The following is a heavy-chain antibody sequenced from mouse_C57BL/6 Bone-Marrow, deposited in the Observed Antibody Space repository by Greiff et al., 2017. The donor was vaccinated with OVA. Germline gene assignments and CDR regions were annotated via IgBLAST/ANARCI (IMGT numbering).Heavy chain of an antibody. J-gene: IGHJ4*01. Sequence: EVKVVESGAELVRPGASVKLSCTASGFNIKDDYMHWVKQRPEQGLEWIGWIDPENGDTEYASKFQGKATITADTSSNTAYLQLSSLTSEDTAVYYCTTYYSNYEGYAMDYWGQGTSVTVSS. CDR1: GFNIKDDY. CDR2: IDPENGDT. V-gene: IGHV14-4*01. CDR3: TTYYSNYEGYAMDY. D-gene: IGHD2-5*01.